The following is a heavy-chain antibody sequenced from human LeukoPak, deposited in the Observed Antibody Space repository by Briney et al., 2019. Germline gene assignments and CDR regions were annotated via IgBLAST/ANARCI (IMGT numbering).Heavy chain of an antibody. J-gene: IGHJ6*02. V-gene: IGHV4-39*01. CDR3: ARLDGTTVTTGAATQYYYYGMDV. D-gene: IGHD4-17*01. Sequence: PSGGPCVTCAVPVGSIRSSSYYSGWIRQPPGKGLGWIGSVYYRGGTYYNPSRKSGATISVDTSKNQFPLKLSSVTAAETAVYYCARLDGTTVTTGAATQYYYYGMDVWGQGTTVTVSS. CDR2: VYYRGGT. CDR1: VGSIRSSSYY.